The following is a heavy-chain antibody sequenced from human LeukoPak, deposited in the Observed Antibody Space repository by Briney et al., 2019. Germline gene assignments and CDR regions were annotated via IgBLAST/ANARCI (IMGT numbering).Heavy chain of an antibody. CDR2: IWYDGSNK. CDR3: ARVGIAAAGHADY. CDR1: GFTFSSHG. D-gene: IGHD6-13*01. J-gene: IGHJ4*02. V-gene: IGHV3-33*01. Sequence: GGSLRLSCAASGFTFSSHGMHWVRQAPGKGLEWVAVIWYDGSNKYYADSVKGRFTISRDNSKNTLYLQMNSLRAEDTAVYYCARVGIAAAGHADYWGQGTLVTVSS.